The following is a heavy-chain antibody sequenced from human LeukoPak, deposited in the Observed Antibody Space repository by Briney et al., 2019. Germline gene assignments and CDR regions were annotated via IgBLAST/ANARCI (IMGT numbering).Heavy chain of an antibody. Sequence: SVKVSCKASGGTFSSYAISWVRQAPGQGPEWMGGIIPIFGTANYAQKFQGRVTITTDVSTSTAYMELSSLRSEDTAVYYCAGGEMATSTHVSLDYWGQGTLVTVSS. CDR2: IIPIFGTA. CDR1: GGTFSSYA. J-gene: IGHJ4*02. CDR3: AGGEMATSTHVSLDY. D-gene: IGHD5-24*01. V-gene: IGHV1-69*05.